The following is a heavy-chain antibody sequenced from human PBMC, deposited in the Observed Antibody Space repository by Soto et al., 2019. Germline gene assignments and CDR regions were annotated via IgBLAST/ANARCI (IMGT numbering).Heavy chain of an antibody. CDR1: GFTFSDYY. J-gene: IGHJ5*02. CDR3: ARGESSSINWFDP. V-gene: IGHV3-11*01. D-gene: IGHD6-13*01. CDR2: ISSSGSTI. Sequence: LRLSCAASGFTFSDYYMSWIRQAPGKGLEWVSYISSSGSTIYYADSVKGRFTISRDNAKNSLYLQMNSLRAEDTAVYYCARGESSSINWFDPWRQGTLVTVSS.